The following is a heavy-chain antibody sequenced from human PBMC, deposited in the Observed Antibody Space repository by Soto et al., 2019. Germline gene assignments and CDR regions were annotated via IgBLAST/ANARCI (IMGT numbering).Heavy chain of an antibody. CDR2: ISGSGVST. CDR3: ARDPRSTTGGY. V-gene: IGHV3-23*01. Sequence: EVQLLESGGALVQPGGSLRLSCAASGFTFSTSAMGWVRQAPGKGLDWVSTISGSGVSTYYADSVEGRFTISRDNSKNTLYLQMNNLRADDTALYYCARDPRSTTGGYWGLGTLVTVSS. D-gene: IGHD4-17*01. J-gene: IGHJ4*02. CDR1: GFTFSTSA.